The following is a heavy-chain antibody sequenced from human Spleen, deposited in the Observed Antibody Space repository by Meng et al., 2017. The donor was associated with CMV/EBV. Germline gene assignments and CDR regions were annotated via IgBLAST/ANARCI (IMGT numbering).Heavy chain of an antibody. CDR2: ISSSSSYI. D-gene: IGHD1-26*01. V-gene: IGHV3-21*01. CDR1: GFTFSSYT. J-gene: IGHJ3*01. Sequence: GFTFSSYTMNWVRQAPGKGLEWVSSISSSSSYIYYADSMKGRFTISRDTAKNSLYLQMNSLRAEDTAVYYCARDDSWPPSVGGAFDFWGQGTMVTVSS. CDR3: ARDDSWPPSVGGAFDF.